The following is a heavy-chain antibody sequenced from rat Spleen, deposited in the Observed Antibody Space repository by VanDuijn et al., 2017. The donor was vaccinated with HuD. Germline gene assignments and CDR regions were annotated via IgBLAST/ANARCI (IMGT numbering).Heavy chain of an antibody. J-gene: IGHJ2*01. V-gene: IGHV5S23*01. Sequence: EVQLVESGGGLVQPGRSLKLSCAASGFTFSSYVMAWVRQDPTQGLEWVASISSGGGYTYYRDSVRGRFTISRDDAETTLYLQMNSLRSEDTATYYCARGPPFDYWGQGVMVTVSS. CDR3: ARGPPFDY. CDR1: GFTFSSYV. D-gene: IGHD3-1*01. CDR2: ISSGGGYT.